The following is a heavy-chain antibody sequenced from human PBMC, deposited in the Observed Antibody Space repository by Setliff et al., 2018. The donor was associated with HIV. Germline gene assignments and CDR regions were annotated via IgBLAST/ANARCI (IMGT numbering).Heavy chain of an antibody. Sequence: ASVKVSCKASGYTFSSNYMHWVRQAPGQGLEWMGLINPTGDITFYPQKFQARVTMTRDTSASTAYVELRSLRSDDTAVYYCAFSDWNEPFDYWGQGTLVTVSS. J-gene: IGHJ4*02. CDR3: AFSDWNEPFDY. CDR2: INPTGDIT. V-gene: IGHV1-46*01. D-gene: IGHD1-1*01. CDR1: GYTFSSNY.